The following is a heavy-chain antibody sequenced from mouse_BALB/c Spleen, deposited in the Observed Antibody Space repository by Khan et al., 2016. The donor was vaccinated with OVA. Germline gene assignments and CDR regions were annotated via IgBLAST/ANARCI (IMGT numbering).Heavy chain of an antibody. CDR3: ARNQGGYYGSSAGFAY. CDR2: IWSGGIT. Sequence: QVQLKQSGPGLVQPSQSLSITCTVSGFSLNNYGVHWVRQSPGKGLEWLGVIWSGGITDYNAAFISRLSISKDNSKSQVFFKMNSLKADDTAIYYCARNQGGYYGSSAGFAYWGQGTLVTVSA. J-gene: IGHJ3*01. CDR1: GFSLNNYG. V-gene: IGHV2-4-1*01. D-gene: IGHD1-1*01.